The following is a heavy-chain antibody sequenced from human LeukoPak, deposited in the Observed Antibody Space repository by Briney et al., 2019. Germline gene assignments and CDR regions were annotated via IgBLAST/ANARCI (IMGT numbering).Heavy chain of an antibody. CDR1: GITFTTYS. V-gene: IGHV3-21*01. CDR2: ISSTIVYT. D-gene: IGHD3-10*01. CDR3: ARVYGSGPFYYYGMDV. J-gene: IGHJ6*02. Sequence: PGGSLRLSCEASGITFTTYSMNWVRQAPGKGLEWVSAISSTIVYTYYADSVKGRFTISRDNANNSLFLQMNSLRAEDTAVYYCARVYGSGPFYYYGMDVWGQGTTVTVSS.